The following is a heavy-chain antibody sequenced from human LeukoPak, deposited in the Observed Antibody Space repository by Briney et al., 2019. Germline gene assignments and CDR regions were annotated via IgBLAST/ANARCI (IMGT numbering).Heavy chain of an antibody. CDR1: GGTFSSYT. CDR2: IIPISHIA. J-gene: IGHJ4*02. V-gene: IGHV1-69*02. D-gene: IGHD6-6*01. Sequence: GASVKVSCKASGGTFSSYTIGWVRQAPGQGFEWMGRIIPISHIANYAQKFQGRVTITAGTSTSTAYMELSSLTSEDTAVYYCATGPDGARLLDSWGQGTLVTVSS. CDR3: ATGPDGARLLDS.